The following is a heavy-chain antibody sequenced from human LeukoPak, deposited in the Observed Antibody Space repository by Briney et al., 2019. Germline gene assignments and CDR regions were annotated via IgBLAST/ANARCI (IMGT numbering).Heavy chain of an antibody. CDR1: GGTFSSYA. V-gene: IGHV1-8*02. D-gene: IGHD4-23*01. J-gene: IGHJ4*02. CDR3: AREGGSGHSYYFDF. CDR2: MSPNSDNT. Sequence: ASVKVSCKASGGTFSSYAISWVRQAPGQGLEWMGRMSPNSDNTGSAEKFRGRFTMTRDTSTDTAFMELSGLGSEDTAIYYCAREGGSGHSYYFDFWGRGTLVTVSS.